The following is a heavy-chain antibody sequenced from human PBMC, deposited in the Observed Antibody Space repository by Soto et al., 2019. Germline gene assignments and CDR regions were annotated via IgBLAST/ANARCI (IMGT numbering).Heavy chain of an antibody. CDR1: GYTFTGYY. J-gene: IGHJ3*02. Sequence: GASVKVSCKASGYTFTGYYMHWVRQAPGQGLEWMGWISAYNGNTNYAQKLQGRVTMTTDTSTSTAYMELRSLRSDDTAVYYCAAYNPNDAFDIWGQGTMVTVSS. CDR2: ISAYNGNT. D-gene: IGHD3-10*01. V-gene: IGHV1-18*04. CDR3: AAYNPNDAFDI.